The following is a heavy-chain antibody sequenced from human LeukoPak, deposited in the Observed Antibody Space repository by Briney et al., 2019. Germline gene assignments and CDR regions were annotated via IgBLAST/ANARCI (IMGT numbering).Heavy chain of an antibody. J-gene: IGHJ4*02. D-gene: IGHD2-21*01. Sequence: ASVKVSCKASGYTFTSYGISWVRQAPGQGLEWMGWISAYNGNTNYAPKFQGRDTMTTDTPTSTAYMELRSPRSDDTAVYYCARDRQCGYWGQGTLVTVSS. CDR3: ARDRQCGY. CDR2: ISAYNGNT. V-gene: IGHV1-18*01. CDR1: GYTFTSYG.